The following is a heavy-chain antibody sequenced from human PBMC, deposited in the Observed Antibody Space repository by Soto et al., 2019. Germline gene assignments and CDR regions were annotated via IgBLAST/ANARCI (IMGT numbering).Heavy chain of an antibody. Sequence: KPSETLSLTCAVSGGSISSGGYSWSWIRQPPGKGLEWIGYVYHSGSTYYNPSLKSRVTISADRSKNQFSLKLSSVTAADTAVYYCARDVDTFYFDYWGQGTLVTV. CDR3: ARDVDTFYFDY. CDR2: VYHSGST. D-gene: IGHD5-18*01. V-gene: IGHV4-30-2*01. CDR1: GGSISSGGYS. J-gene: IGHJ4*02.